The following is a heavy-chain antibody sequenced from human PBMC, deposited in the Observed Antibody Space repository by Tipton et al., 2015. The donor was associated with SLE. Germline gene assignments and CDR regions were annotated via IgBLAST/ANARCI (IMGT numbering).Heavy chain of an antibody. J-gene: IGHJ5*02. V-gene: IGHV5-51*03. CDR3: ARRGYCNTSSCRKWFDP. D-gene: IGHD2-15*01. Sequence: VQLVQSGAEVKKPGESLRISCQGSGYTFSNYWIGWVRQMPGKGLEYMGIIYPGDSDTRYSPSFQGQVTISVDKSINTAYLEWSSLKVSDTAIYYCARRGYCNTSSCRKWFDPWGQGTLVTVSS. CDR2: IYPGDSDT. CDR1: GYTFSNYW.